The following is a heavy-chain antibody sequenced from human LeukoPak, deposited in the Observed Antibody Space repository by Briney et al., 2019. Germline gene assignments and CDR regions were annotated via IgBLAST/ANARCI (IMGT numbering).Heavy chain of an antibody. Sequence: PSETLSLTCSVSGGSISRSDYYWSWIRQPPGKGLEWIGYIYYSGITYYNPSLKSRVTISVDTSKNQFSLKLSSVTAADTAVYYCARVSLGSYCTNGVCNRMNPLPDYWGQGTLVTVSS. CDR1: GGSISRSDYY. D-gene: IGHD2-8*01. CDR3: ARVSLGSYCTNGVCNRMNPLPDY. J-gene: IGHJ4*02. CDR2: IYYSGIT. V-gene: IGHV4-30-4*01.